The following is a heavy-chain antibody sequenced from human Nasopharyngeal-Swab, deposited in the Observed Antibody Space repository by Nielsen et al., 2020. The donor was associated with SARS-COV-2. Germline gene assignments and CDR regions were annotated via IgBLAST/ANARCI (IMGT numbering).Heavy chain of an antibody. V-gene: IGHV3-73*01. D-gene: IGHD2-15*01. CDR3: TRCGGGCYSGRDY. Sequence: GALRLSSAASGFPFRSSSLPWVRPASGGGLEWVARIPSKGNNYATAYSASVKGRFIIFRDDPTNTAYLQMNSLKTEDTAMYYCTRCGGGCYSGRDYWGQGTLVTVSS. CDR1: GFPFRSSS. J-gene: IGHJ4*02. CDR2: IPSKGNNYAT.